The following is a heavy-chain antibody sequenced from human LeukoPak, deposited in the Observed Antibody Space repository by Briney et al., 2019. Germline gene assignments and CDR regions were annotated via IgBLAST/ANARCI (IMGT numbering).Heavy chain of an antibody. J-gene: IGHJ5*02. Sequence: GESLKISCKGSGDSFTSYCIGWVGQMPGKGLKWMGIIYPGDSATRYSPSFQGQIPISADKSISAAFLPWSSLKASGTAMYYCARGQGIDYDILTGYPSYNWFDPWGQGTLVTVSS. CDR3: ARGQGIDYDILTGYPSYNWFDP. CDR1: GDSFTSYC. D-gene: IGHD3-9*01. CDR2: IYPGDSAT. V-gene: IGHV5-51*01.